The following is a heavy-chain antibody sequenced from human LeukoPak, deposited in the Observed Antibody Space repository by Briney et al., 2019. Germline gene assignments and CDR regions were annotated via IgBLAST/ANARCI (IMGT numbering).Heavy chain of an antibody. Sequence: SETLSLTCAVYGGSFSGYYWSWIRQPPGKGLEWIGEINHSGSTNYNPSLKSRVTISVDTSKNRFSLKLSSVTAADTAVYYCARGRPNNVLGYCTNGVCYPDYWGQGTLVTVSS. CDR3: ARGRPNNVLGYCTNGVCYPDY. J-gene: IGHJ4*02. D-gene: IGHD2-8*01. CDR1: GGSFSGYY. V-gene: IGHV4-34*01. CDR2: INHSGST.